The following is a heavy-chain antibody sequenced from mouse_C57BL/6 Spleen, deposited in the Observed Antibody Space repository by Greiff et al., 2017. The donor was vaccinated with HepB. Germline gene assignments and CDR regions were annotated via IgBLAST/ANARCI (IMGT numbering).Heavy chain of an antibody. CDR1: GYTFTSYW. CDR3: AREGGAMDY. Sequence: QVQLQQPGAELVKPGASVKLSCKASGYTFTSYWMQWVKQRPGQGLEWIGEIDPSDSYTNYNQKFKGKATLTVDTSSSTAYMQLSSLTSEDSAVYYCAREGGAMDYWGQGTSVTVSS. J-gene: IGHJ4*01. CDR2: IDPSDSYT. V-gene: IGHV1-50*01.